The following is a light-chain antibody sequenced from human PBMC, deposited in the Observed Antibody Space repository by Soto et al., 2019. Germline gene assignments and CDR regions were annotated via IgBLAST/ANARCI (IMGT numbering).Light chain of an antibody. CDR2: EVS. CDR1: SRDVGDYNY. CDR3: TANTSNNPLCV. Sequence: QSALTQPASVSGSPGQSITISCTGTSRDVGDYNYVSWYQQHPGKTPKLMIYEVSDRPSGVSNPFSGSKSGNTASLTISGIQAEDEVDNYGTANTSNNPLCVFGAGTKGTGL. J-gene: IGLJ1*01. V-gene: IGLV2-14*01.